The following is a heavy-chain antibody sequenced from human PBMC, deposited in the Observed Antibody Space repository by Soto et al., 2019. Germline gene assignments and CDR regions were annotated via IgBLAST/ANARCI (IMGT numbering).Heavy chain of an antibody. J-gene: IGHJ4*02. D-gene: IGHD1-26*01. CDR1: GDSVSSNSAA. Sequence: SQTLSLTCAISGDSVSSNSAAWNWIRQSPSRGLEWLGRTYYRSKWYNDYAVSVKSRITIDPDTSKNQFSLQLNSVTPEDTAVYYCARDRLRNVVGASGPFDYWGQGTLVTVSS. CDR3: ARDRLRNVVGASGPFDY. V-gene: IGHV6-1*01. CDR2: TYYRSKWYN.